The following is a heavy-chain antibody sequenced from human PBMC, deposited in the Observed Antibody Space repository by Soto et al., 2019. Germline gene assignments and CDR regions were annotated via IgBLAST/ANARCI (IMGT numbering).Heavy chain of an antibody. Sequence: PSETLSLTCTVSGGSISSGGYYWSWIRQHPGKGLEWIGYIYYSGSTYYNPSLKSRVTISVDTSKNQFSLKLSSVTAADTAVYYCARLHILTGAISDYWGQGTLVTVS. CDR1: GGSISSGGYY. D-gene: IGHD3-9*01. V-gene: IGHV4-31*03. CDR3: ARLHILTGAISDY. CDR2: IYYSGST. J-gene: IGHJ4*02.